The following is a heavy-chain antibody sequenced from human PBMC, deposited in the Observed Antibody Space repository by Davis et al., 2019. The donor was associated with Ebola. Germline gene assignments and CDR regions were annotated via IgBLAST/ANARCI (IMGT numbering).Heavy chain of an antibody. CDR2: IRGGGGRI. V-gene: IGHV3-23*01. Sequence: GGSLRLSCAASGFSFRSYAMPWVRQATGKGLEWVSAIRGGGGRIFYADSVKGRFTISRDNSKNTVYLQLNSLRAEDTAVYYCAKDSGQVLVWFGRNWFDPWGQGTLVTVSS. CDR3: AKDSGQVLVWFGRNWFDP. CDR1: GFSFRSYA. D-gene: IGHD3-10*01. J-gene: IGHJ5*02.